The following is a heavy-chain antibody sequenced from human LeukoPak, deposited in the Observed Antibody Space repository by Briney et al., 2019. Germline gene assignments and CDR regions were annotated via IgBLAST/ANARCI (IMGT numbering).Heavy chain of an antibody. CDR3: ARRNVLDSSGLHHFDH. CDR2: INYSGNT. D-gene: IGHD6-25*01. CDR1: GGSISHYY. J-gene: IGHJ4*02. Sequence: SETLSLTCTVSGGSISHYYWSWIRQPPGKGLEWIAYINYSGNTDCNPSLKSRVTISVDTSKNHCSLKLNTVTAADTAVYYWARRNVLDSSGLHHFDHWGQGTLVTVSS. V-gene: IGHV4-59*08.